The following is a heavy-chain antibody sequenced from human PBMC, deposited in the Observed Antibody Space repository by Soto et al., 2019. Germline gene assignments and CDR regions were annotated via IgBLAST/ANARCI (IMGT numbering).Heavy chain of an antibody. J-gene: IGHJ4*02. Sequence: GGSLRLSCAASGFTFNNYAMTWVRQAPGKGLEWVANIKQDGSAQYYVDSLKGRFSVSRDNAKNSLYLQMNSLRAEDTAVYYCAKEYGRLDYWGQGTLVTVSS. CDR2: IKQDGSAQ. CDR1: GFTFNNYA. V-gene: IGHV3-7*01. CDR3: AKEYGRLDY. D-gene: IGHD4-17*01.